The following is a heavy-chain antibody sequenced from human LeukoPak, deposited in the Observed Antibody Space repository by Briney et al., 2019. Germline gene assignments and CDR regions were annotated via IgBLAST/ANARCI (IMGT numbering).Heavy chain of an antibody. CDR2: INHSGST. V-gene: IGHV4-34*01. D-gene: IGHD3-10*01. CDR1: GGSFSGYY. Sequence: SETLSLTCAVYGGSFSGYYWSWIRQPPGKGLEWIGEINHSGSTNYNPSLKSRVTISVDTSKNQFSLKLSSVTAADTAVYYCARGPLHRYYGSGSYGYWGQGTLVTVSS. J-gene: IGHJ4*02. CDR3: ARGPLHRYYGSGSYGY.